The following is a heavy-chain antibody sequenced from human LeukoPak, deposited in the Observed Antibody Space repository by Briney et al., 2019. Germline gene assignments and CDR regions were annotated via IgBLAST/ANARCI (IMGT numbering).Heavy chain of an antibody. CDR2: IIAIFGTT. D-gene: IGHD3-22*01. J-gene: IGHJ5*02. CDR3: ARDGGSGGDYDSSGVNWFDP. CDR1: GGIFRNYA. Sequence: GASVKVSCKASGGIFRNYAFSWVRQAPGQGLEWMGGIIAIFGTTNYAQKFQGRVTITRDDSTNTVYMDLSSLSFDDTAVYYCARDGGSGGDYDSSGVNWFDPWGQGTLVTVSS. V-gene: IGHV1-69*05.